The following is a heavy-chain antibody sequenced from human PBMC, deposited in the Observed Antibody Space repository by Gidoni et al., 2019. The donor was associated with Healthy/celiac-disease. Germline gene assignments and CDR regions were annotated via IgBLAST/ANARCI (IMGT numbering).Heavy chain of an antibody. CDR3: AKDGQWLVRSLPTFDY. CDR1: GFDFSSYG. V-gene: IGHV3-30*18. CDR2: ISYDGSNK. D-gene: IGHD6-19*01. Sequence: QVQLVESVGGVVQPGRSLRLPCAASGFDFSSYGMHWVRQAPGKGLEWVAVISYDGSNKYYADSVKGRFTISRDNSKNTLYLQMNSLRAEDTAVYYCAKDGQWLVRSLPTFDYWGQGTLVTVSS. J-gene: IGHJ4*02.